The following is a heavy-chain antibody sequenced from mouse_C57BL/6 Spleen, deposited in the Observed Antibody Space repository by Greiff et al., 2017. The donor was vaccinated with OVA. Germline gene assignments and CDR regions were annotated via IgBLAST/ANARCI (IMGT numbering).Heavy chain of an antibody. J-gene: IGHJ3*01. CDR3: ARRRGDSPFAY. D-gene: IGHD3-3*01. Sequence: QVQLKESGPGILQSSQTLSLTCSFSGFSLSTSGMGVSWIRQPSGKGLEWLAHIYWDDDKRYNPSLKSRLTISKDTSRNQVFLKITSVDTADTATYYCARRRGDSPFAYWGQGTLVTVSA. V-gene: IGHV8-12*01. CDR1: GFSLSTSGMG. CDR2: IYWDDDK.